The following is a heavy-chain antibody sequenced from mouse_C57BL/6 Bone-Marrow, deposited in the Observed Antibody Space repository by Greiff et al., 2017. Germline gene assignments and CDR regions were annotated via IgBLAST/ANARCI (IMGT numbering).Heavy chain of an antibody. J-gene: IGHJ2*01. Sequence: QVQLQQPGAELVKPGASVKLSCKASGYTFTSYWMHWVKQRPGQGLEWIGRIHPNSGSTTYNEKFKSKATLTVDKSSRTAYMQLSSLTSEDSAVYYCARDLYDYGSRGEFDYWGQGTTLTVSS. V-gene: IGHV1-64*01. CDR2: IHPNSGST. D-gene: IGHD1-1*01. CDR1: GYTFTSYW. CDR3: ARDLYDYGSRGEFDY.